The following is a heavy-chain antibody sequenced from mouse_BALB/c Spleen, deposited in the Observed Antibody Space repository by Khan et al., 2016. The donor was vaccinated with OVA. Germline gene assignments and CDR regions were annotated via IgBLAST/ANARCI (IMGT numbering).Heavy chain of an antibody. CDR1: GYTFTSYW. J-gene: IGHJ2*01. Sequence: QVQLKQSGAELVRPGTSVKMSCKAAGYTFTSYWIGWVKQRPGHGLEWIGDIFRGGGYTNYNEKFKGKATMTGDKSYSTAYLQLSSLTSEDSAIYDCARRGAAQATWDYFDYWGQGTTLTVSS. V-gene: IGHV1-63*02. CDR3: ARRGAAQATWDYFDY. D-gene: IGHD3-2*02. CDR2: IFRGGGYT.